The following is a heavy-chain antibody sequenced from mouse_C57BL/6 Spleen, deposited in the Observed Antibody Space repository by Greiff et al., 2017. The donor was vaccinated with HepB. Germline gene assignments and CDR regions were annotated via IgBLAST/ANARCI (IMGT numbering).Heavy chain of an antibody. CDR3: ARVTTVVGFDY. V-gene: IGHV1-61*01. J-gene: IGHJ2*01. CDR2: IYPSDSET. CDR1: GYTFTSYW. D-gene: IGHD1-1*01. Sequence: QVQLQQPGAELVRPGSSVKLSCKASGYTFTSYWMDWVKQRPGQGLEWIGNIYPSDSETHYNQKFKDKATLTVDKSSSTAYMQLSSLTSEDSAVYYCARVTTVVGFDYWGQGTTLTVSS.